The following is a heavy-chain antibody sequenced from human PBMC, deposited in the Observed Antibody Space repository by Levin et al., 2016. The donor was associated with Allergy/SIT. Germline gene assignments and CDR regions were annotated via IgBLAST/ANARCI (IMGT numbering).Heavy chain of an antibody. D-gene: IGHD2-15*01. CDR3: ARADINHYYYYYYGMDV. CDR1: GYTFTSYG. J-gene: IGHJ6*02. V-gene: IGHV1-18*04. Sequence: ASVKVSCKASGYTFTSYGISWVRQAPGQGLEWMGWISAYNGNTNYAQKLQGRVTMTTDTSTSTAYMELRSLRSDDTAVYYCARADINHYYYYYYGMDVWGQGTTVTVSS. CDR2: ISAYNGNT.